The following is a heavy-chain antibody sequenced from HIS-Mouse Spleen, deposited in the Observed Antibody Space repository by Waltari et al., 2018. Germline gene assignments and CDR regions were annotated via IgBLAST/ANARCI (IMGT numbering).Heavy chain of an antibody. CDR2: IYYSGST. J-gene: IGHJ2*01. V-gene: IGHV4-39*07. CDR1: GGPISSSSFF. D-gene: IGHD6-13*01. CDR3: AREIPYSSSWYDWYFDL. Sequence: QLQLQESGPGLVKPSENLSLTCTVSGGPISSSSFFWGRIRQPPGKGLEWIGNIYYSGSTYYNPSLKSRVTISVDTSKNQFSLKLSSVTAADTAVYYCAREIPYSSSWYDWYFDLWGRGTLVTVSS.